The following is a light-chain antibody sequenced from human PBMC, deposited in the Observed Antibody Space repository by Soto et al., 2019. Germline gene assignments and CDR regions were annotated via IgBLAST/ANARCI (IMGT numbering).Light chain of an antibody. CDR2: DAS. J-gene: IGKJ4*01. CDR1: QDIRNY. V-gene: IGKV1-33*01. Sequence: DIQMTQSPSSLSASVGDRVTITCQASQDIRNYLNWYQQKPGKAPKLMIYDASNVETGVPSRFSGSGSGTDCSFSISSLQPEDVATYYCQHYGNDSSFSCGRGTEVEI. CDR3: QHYGNDSSFS.